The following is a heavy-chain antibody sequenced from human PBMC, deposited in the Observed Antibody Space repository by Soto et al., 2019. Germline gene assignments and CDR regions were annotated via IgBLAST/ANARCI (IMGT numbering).Heavy chain of an antibody. Sequence: ASVKVSCKASGYTFTSYYMHWVRQAPGQGLEWMGMINSSGGNTRYAQKFQGRVTMTRDTSTSTVYMELRSLRSEDTGVYYCARGPWNYWGQGTLVTVPQ. CDR2: INSSGGNT. CDR3: ARGPWNY. V-gene: IGHV1-46*01. CDR1: GYTFTSYY. J-gene: IGHJ4*02.